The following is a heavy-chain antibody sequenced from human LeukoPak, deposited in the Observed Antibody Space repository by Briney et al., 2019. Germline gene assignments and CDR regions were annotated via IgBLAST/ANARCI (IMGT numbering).Heavy chain of an antibody. J-gene: IGHJ4*02. Sequence: SETLSLTCTVSGGSISSYYWSWIRQPAGKGLEWIGRIYTSGSTNYNPSLKSRVTMSVDTSKNQFSLKLSSVTAADTAVYYCARNSDSTGYHNMPLEYWGQGTLVTVSS. CDR2: IYTSGST. CDR3: ARNSDSTGYHNMPLEY. CDR1: GGSISSYY. V-gene: IGHV4-4*07. D-gene: IGHD3-22*01.